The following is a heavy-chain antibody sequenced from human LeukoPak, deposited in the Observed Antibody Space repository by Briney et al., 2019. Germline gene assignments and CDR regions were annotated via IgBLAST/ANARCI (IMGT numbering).Heavy chain of an antibody. CDR3: ATRPDIAAAGPGWFDP. J-gene: IGHJ5*02. D-gene: IGHD6-13*01. V-gene: IGHV4-34*01. CDR2: INHSGST. CDR1: GGSFSGYY. Sequence: NPSETLSLTCAVYGGSFSGYYWSWIRQPPGKGLEWIGEINHSGSTNYIPSLKSRVTISVDTSKNQFSLRLTSVTAADTAVYYCATRPDIAAAGPGWFDPWGQGTLVTVSS.